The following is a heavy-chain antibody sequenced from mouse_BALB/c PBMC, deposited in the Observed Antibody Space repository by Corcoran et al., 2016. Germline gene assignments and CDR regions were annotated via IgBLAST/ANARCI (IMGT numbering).Heavy chain of an antibody. V-gene: IGHV1S136*01. CDR3: ARGDGITTRSWFAY. Sequence: EVQLQQSGPELVKPGASVKMSCKASGYTFTSYVMHWVKQKPGQGLEWIGYINPYNDGTKYNEKFKGKATLTSDKSSSTAYMELSSPTSEDSAVYYCARGDGITTRSWFAYWGQGTLVTVSA. CDR2: INPYNDGT. CDR1: GYTFTSYV. J-gene: IGHJ3*01. D-gene: IGHD2-4*01.